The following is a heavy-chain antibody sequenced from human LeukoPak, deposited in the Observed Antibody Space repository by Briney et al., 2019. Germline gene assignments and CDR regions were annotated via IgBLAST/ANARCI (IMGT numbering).Heavy chain of an antibody. CDR3: ARDCSSTSCYGSYYYYYMDV. V-gene: IGHV1-2*02. J-gene: IGHJ6*03. CDR2: INPNNGDT. D-gene: IGHD2-2*01. Sequence: ASVKVSCKASGYTFIDYFLHWVRQAPGQGLEWMGWINPNNGDTNYAQKFQGRVTMTTDTSTSTAYMELRSLRSDDTAVYYCARDCSSTSCYGSYYYYYMDVWGKGTTVTVSS. CDR1: GYTFIDYF.